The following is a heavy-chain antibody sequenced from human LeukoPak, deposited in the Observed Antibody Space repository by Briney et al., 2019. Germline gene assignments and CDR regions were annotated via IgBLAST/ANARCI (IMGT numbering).Heavy chain of an antibody. D-gene: IGHD2-8*01. V-gene: IGHV3-30*02. CDR1: AFTFSSYG. Sequence: GGSLRLSCAASAFTFSSYGMHWVRQAPGKGLEWVAYIQYDGTNEQYAHSVKGRFRISRDNSNNILYLQMNSLRTEDTAVYYCAKDRCSNGIGCYYYYMEVWGKGTTVTISS. CDR2: IQYDGTNE. CDR3: AKDRCSNGIGCYYYYMEV. J-gene: IGHJ6*03.